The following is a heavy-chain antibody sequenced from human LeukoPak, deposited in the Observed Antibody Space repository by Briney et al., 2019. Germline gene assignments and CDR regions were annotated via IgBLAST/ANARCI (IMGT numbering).Heavy chain of an antibody. CDR3: ARVAYGNNATPFDH. D-gene: IGHD4-11*01. Sequence: ASVKVSCKASGYTFTDYYIHWVRQAPGQGPEWLGRINPSSGVADSPQKFQGRVTMTRDTSITTAYMELSRLTSDDTAVYYCARVAYGNNATPFDHWGQGTLVIVSS. J-gene: IGHJ4*02. CDR2: INPSSGVA. V-gene: IGHV1-2*06. CDR1: GYTFTDYY.